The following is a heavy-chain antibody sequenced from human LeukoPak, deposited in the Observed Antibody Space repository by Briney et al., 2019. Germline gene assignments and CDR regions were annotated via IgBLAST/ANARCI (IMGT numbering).Heavy chain of an antibody. Sequence: GGSLRLSCAASGFTFSSYSMNWVRQAPGKGLGWVSSISSSSSYIYYADSVKGRFTISRDNAKNSLYLQMNSLRAEDTAVYYCAREWTAMVMDYWGQGTLVTVSS. CDR1: GFTFSSYS. J-gene: IGHJ4*02. CDR3: AREWTAMVMDY. V-gene: IGHV3-21*01. CDR2: ISSSSSYI. D-gene: IGHD5-18*01.